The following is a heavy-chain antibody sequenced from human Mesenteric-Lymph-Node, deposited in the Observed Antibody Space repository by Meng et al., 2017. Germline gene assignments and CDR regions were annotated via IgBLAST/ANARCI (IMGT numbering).Heavy chain of an antibody. J-gene: IGHJ3*02. Sequence: GESLKISCAASGFTFSSYGMHWVRQAPGKGLEWVSSISSSSSYIYYADSVKGRFTISRDNAKNSLYLQMNSLRAEDTAVYYCARVGGMATIIDAFDIWGQGTMVTVSS. D-gene: IGHD5-24*01. V-gene: IGHV3-21*01. CDR2: ISSSSSYI. CDR3: ARVGGMATIIDAFDI. CDR1: GFTFSSYG.